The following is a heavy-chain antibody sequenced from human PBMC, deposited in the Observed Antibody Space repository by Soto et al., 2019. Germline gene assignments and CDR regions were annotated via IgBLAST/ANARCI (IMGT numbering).Heavy chain of an antibody. CDR2: TFYRSEWYN. D-gene: IGHD4-17*01. Sequence: SQTLAPTCAISGDNVSNNIAAWNWIRQSSSRGLEWLGRTFYRSEWYNEYAPSVKSRVTISSDKSKNQFSLHPNSVTPEDTAVYYCAKNGIYGRSPPSYGSVVWGHGTTVTVS. V-gene: IGHV6-1*01. CDR1: GDNVSNNIAA. J-gene: IGHJ6*02. CDR3: AKNGIYGRSPPSYGSVV.